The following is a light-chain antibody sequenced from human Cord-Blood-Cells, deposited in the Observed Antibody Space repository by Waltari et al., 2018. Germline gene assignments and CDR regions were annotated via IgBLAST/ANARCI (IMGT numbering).Light chain of an antibody. V-gene: IGKV4-1*01. CDR3: QQYYSTPYT. CDR2: WAS. Sequence: DIVMTQSPDSLAVSLGERATINCKSSQSVLYSSNNKNYLAWYQQQPGQPPKLLIYWASTRESGVPYRVSGSGSGTDFTLTISSLQAEDVAVYYCQQYYSTPYTFGQGTKLEIK. J-gene: IGKJ2*01. CDR1: QSVLYSSNNKNY.